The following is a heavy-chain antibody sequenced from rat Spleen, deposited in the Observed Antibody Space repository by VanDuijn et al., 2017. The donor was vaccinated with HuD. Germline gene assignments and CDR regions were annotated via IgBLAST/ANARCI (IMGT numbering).Heavy chain of an antibody. D-gene: IGHD1-1*01. CDR2: ISYDGGRN. CDR3: ASYYHGRFAY. Sequence: EVQLVESGGGLVQPGRSLKLSCAASGFTFSDYAMAWVRQAPKKGLEWVATISYDGGRNFYRDSVKGRFTISRDNAKSSLYLQMDSLRSGDTAPYYCASYYHGRFAYWGQGTLVTVSS. CDR1: GFTFSDYA. J-gene: IGHJ3*01. V-gene: IGHV5-17*01.